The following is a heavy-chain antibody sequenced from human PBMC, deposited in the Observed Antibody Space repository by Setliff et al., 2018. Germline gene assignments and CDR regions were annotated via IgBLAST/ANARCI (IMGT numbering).Heavy chain of an antibody. CDR1: GGSISSSRYY. D-gene: IGHD4-4*01. V-gene: IGHV4-39*02. CDR3: VRESVRASTTTISKFDF. CDR2: INYSGST. Sequence: SETLSLTCTVSGGSISSSRYYWGWIRQPPGKGLEWIGSINYSGSTYYNPSLKSRVTISVDTSKNQFSLQVNSVTPEDTAVYFCVRESVRASTTTISKFDFWGQGTLVTVSS. J-gene: IGHJ4*02.